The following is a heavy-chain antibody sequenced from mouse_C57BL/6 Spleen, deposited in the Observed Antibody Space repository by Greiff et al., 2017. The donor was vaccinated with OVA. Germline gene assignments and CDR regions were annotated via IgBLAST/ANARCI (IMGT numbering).Heavy chain of an antibody. D-gene: IGHD1-1*01. CDR1: GYTFTSYW. Sequence: VQLQQPGAELVKPGASVKLSCKASGYTFTSYWMQWVKQRPGQGLEWIGEIDPSDSYTNYNQKFKGKATLTVDTSSSTAYMQLSSLTSEDSAVYYCARAGYYVYFDYWGQGTTLTVSS. CDR2: IDPSDSYT. J-gene: IGHJ2*01. CDR3: ARAGYYVYFDY. V-gene: IGHV1-50*01.